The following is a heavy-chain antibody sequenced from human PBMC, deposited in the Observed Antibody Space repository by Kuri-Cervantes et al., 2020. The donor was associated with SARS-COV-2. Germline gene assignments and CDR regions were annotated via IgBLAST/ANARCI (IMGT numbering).Heavy chain of an antibody. J-gene: IGHJ4*02. CDR2: ISVSGGST. CDR3: GRHRGYCSGGGCYSTGFSFDY. D-gene: IGHD2-15*01. V-gene: IGHV3-23*01. Sequence: GGSLRLSCAASGFTFGSYVMNWVRQAPGKGLEWVSTISVSGGSTYYADSVKGRFTISRDGSENTLYLQMNSLGVGDTAVYYCGRHRGYCSGGGCYSTGFSFDYWGQGALVTVSS. CDR1: GFTFGSYV.